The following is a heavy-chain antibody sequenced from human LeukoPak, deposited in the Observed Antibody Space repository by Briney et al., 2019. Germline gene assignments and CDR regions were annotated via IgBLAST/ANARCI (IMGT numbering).Heavy chain of an antibody. V-gene: IGHV1-2*02. CDR1: GYTFTSYG. CDR3: ATYCSSTSCLDY. D-gene: IGHD2-2*01. J-gene: IGHJ4*02. Sequence: ASVKVSCKASGYTFTSYGISWVRQAPGQGLEWMGWINPNSGGTNYAQKFQGRVTMTRDTSISTAYMELSRLRSDDTAVYYCATYCSSTSCLDYWGQGTLVTVSS. CDR2: INPNSGGT.